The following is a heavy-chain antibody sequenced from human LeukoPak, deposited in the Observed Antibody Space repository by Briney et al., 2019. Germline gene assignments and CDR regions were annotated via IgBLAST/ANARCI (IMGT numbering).Heavy chain of an antibody. CDR3: AREAYSGSYYWFDP. CDR2: IKHDESER. J-gene: IGHJ5*02. CDR1: GFSFKTFW. D-gene: IGHD1-26*01. V-gene: IGHV3-7*05. Sequence: GGSLRLSCAASGFSFKTFWMSWVRQAPGKGLEWVANIKHDESERYYVDSVKGRFTISRDNAKNTLYLQMNSLRAEDTAVYYCAREAYSGSYYWFDPWGQGTLVTVSS.